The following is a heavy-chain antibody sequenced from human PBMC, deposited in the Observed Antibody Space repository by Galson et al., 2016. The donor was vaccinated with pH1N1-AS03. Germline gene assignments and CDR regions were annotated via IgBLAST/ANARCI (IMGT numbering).Heavy chain of an antibody. Sequence: QSGAEVKKPGESLKISCKASGYSFTNYWIAWVRQMPGKGLEWMGIIIPGEFDTRYSPSFQGQVTISADKSISTAYLEWSSLTASDTAMYHCASSFTSGWNAYDAFDIWGQGTLVTVSS. J-gene: IGHJ3*02. D-gene: IGHD6-19*01. CDR3: ASSFTSGWNAYDAFDI. CDR2: IIPGEFDT. V-gene: IGHV5-51*01. CDR1: GYSFTNYW.